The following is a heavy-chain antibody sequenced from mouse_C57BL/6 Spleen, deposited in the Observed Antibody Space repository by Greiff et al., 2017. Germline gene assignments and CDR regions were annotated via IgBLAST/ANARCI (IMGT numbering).Heavy chain of an antibody. D-gene: IGHD2-1*01. CDR1: GYTFPSYW. J-gene: IGHJ3*01. CDR3: ARYGNYGGFAY. V-gene: IGHV1-52*01. Sequence: QVQLQQPGAELVRPGSSVKLSCKASGYTFPSYWMHWVKQRPIQGLEWIGNIDPSDSETHYNQKFKDKAKLTVDKSSSTAYMQLSSLTTEDSAVYYCARYGNYGGFAYWGQGTLVTVSA. CDR2: IDPSDSET.